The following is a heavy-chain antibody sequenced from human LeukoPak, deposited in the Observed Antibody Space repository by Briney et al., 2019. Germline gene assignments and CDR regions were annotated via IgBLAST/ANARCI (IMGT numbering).Heavy chain of an antibody. CDR2: ISVAAGST. J-gene: IGHJ4*02. V-gene: IGHV3-23*01. CDR1: GFTFSSYA. D-gene: IGHD6-19*01. CDR3: AKEGIAVAGIGYYFDY. Sequence: PGGSLRLSCAASGFTFSSYAMTWVRQAPGKGLEWVSGISVAAGSTYYADSVKGRFTIFRDNSKNTLYLQMNSLRAEDTAVYYCAKEGIAVAGIGYYFDYWGQGTLVTVSS.